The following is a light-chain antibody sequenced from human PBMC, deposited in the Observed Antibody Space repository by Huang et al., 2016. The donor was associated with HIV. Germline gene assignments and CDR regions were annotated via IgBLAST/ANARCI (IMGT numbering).Light chain of an antibody. V-gene: IGKV3D-15*01. CDR3: QQYNNWPQLT. J-gene: IGKJ4*01. Sequence: ETVMTQSPATLSVSPGERATLSCRASQSVRSNLAWYQQKPGQTPRLLISGASTRAAGIPARFSGSGSGTDFTLTISSLQSEDFAVYYCQQYNNWPQLTFGGGTKVEMK. CDR1: QSVRSN. CDR2: GAS.